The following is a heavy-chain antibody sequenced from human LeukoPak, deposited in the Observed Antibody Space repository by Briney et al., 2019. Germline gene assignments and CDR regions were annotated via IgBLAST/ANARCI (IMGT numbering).Heavy chain of an antibody. Sequence: GGSLRLSCAASGFTFSSYNMNWVRQAPGKGLEWVSSISYSSRARYYADSVKGRFTISRDNVKNSLYLQMDSLRVEDTAVHYCARAYCSSTSCFGWGQGTLVTVSS. CDR3: ARAYCSSTSCFG. V-gene: IGHV3-48*01. CDR2: ISYSSRAR. D-gene: IGHD2-2*01. J-gene: IGHJ4*02. CDR1: GFTFSSYN.